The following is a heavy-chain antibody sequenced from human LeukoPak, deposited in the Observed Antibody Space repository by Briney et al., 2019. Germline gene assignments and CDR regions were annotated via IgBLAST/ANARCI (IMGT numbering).Heavy chain of an antibody. J-gene: IGHJ4*02. CDR1: GFIFSGSA. D-gene: IGHD4-17*01. V-gene: IGHV3-73*01. CDR2: IRSKANSYAT. Sequence: GGSLKLSCAASGFIFSGSAMHWVRQASGKGLEWVGRIRSKANSYATAYAASVKGRFTISRDDSRNTAYLQMNSLKTEDTAVYYCTRTTTVTTVDAYRTFDYWGQGTLVTVSS. CDR3: TRTTTVTTVDAYRTFDY.